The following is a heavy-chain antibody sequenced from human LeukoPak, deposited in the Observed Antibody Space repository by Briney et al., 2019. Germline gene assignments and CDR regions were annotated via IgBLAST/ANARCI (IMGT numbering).Heavy chain of an antibody. J-gene: IGHJ3*02. CDR1: GFTFSSYS. Sequence: AGGSLRLSCAASGFTFSSYSMNWVRQAPGKGLEWVSSISSSSSYIYYADSVKGRFTISRDNAKKSLYLQMNSLRAEDTAVYYCARGVLRYFDWFASPSDAFDIWGQGTMVTVSS. V-gene: IGHV3-21*01. CDR2: ISSSSSYI. CDR3: ARGVLRYFDWFASPSDAFDI. D-gene: IGHD3-9*01.